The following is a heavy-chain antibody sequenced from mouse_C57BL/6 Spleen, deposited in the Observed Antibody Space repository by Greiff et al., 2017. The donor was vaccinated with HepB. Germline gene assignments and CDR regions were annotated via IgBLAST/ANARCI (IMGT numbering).Heavy chain of an antibody. CDR1: GYSITSGYY. V-gene: IGHV3-6*01. J-gene: IGHJ1*03. CDR3: ARGYGYDVWYFDV. Sequence: ESGPGLVKPSQSLSLTCSVTGYSITSGYYWNWIRQFPGNKLEWMGYISYDGSDNYNPSLKNRISITRDTSKNQFFLKLNSVTTEDTATYYCARGYGYDVWYFDVWGTGTTVTVSS. CDR2: ISYDGSD. D-gene: IGHD2-2*01.